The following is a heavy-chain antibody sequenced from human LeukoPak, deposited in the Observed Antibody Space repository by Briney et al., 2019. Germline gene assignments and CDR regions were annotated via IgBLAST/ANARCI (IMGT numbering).Heavy chain of an antibody. D-gene: IGHD3-9*01. J-gene: IGHJ5*02. CDR2: INHSGST. CDR3: ARRPPIRPARMSLIGYYRGRFDP. CDR1: GGSISSSSYY. V-gene: IGHV4-39*07. Sequence: SETLSLTCTVSGGSISSSSYYWGRIRQSPGKGLEWIGEINHSGSTNYNPSLKSRVTISVDTSKNQFSLKLSSVTAADTAVYYCARRPPIRPARMSLIGYYRGRFDPWGQGTLVTVSS.